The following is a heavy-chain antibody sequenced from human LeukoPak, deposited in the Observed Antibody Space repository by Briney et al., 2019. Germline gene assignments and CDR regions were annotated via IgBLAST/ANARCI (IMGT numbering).Heavy chain of an antibody. Sequence: SETLSLTCTVSGDSISAYYWNWIRQPPGKGLEWIGYIYYSGSTNYNPSLKSRVTISVDTSKNQFSLKLSSVTAADTAVYYCARVYYDFWSGYSNWFDPWGQGTLVTVSS. CDR2: IYYSGST. D-gene: IGHD3-3*01. CDR3: ARVYYDFWSGYSNWFDP. J-gene: IGHJ5*02. CDR1: GDSISAYY. V-gene: IGHV4-59*01.